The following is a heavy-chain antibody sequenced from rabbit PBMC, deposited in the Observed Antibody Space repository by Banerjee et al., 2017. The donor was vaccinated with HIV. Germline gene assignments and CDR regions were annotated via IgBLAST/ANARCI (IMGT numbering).Heavy chain of an antibody. CDR2: IYVGSSGST. CDR3: ARWYGGDGYDL. CDR1: GFSFSADYY. V-gene: IGHV1S40*01. D-gene: IGHD6-1*01. J-gene: IGHJ4*01. Sequence: QSLEESGGGLVQPEGSLTLTCTASGFSFSADYYMCWVRQAPGKGLEWIACIYVGSSGSTYYASWAKGRFTISKTSSTTVTLQMTSLTAADTATYFCARWYGGDGYDLWGPGTLVTVS.